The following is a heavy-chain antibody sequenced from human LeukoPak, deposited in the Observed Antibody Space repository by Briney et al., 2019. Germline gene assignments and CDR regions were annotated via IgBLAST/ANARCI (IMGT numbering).Heavy chain of an antibody. Sequence: PGGSLRLSCAASGFTFSSSYVSWVRQAPGKGLECLANIKEDGSETYYADSVKGRFTISRDNPKNLLFLQINSLRVEDTAVYYCARETPRRGETRDGYRWGQGTLVTVSS. CDR2: IKEDGSET. D-gene: IGHD5-24*01. CDR3: ARETPRRGETRDGYR. V-gene: IGHV3-7*01. J-gene: IGHJ4*02. CDR1: GFTFSSSY.